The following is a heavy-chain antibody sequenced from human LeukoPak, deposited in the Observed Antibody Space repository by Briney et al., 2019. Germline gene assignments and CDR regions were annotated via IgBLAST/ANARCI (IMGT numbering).Heavy chain of an antibody. CDR3: ARGSRSSSWFDP. Sequence: APVKVSCKASGYTFTSYDINGVRQATGQGLEWMGWMNPNSGNTGYAQKFQGRVTMTRNTSISTAYMELSSLRSEDTAVYYCARGSRSSSWFDPWGQGTLVTVSS. CDR2: MNPNSGNT. CDR1: GYTFTSYD. V-gene: IGHV1-8*01. J-gene: IGHJ5*02. D-gene: IGHD6-13*01.